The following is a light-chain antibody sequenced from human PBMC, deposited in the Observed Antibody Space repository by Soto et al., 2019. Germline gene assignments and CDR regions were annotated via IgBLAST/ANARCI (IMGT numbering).Light chain of an antibody. CDR1: QSVYSN. CDR2: HAS. V-gene: IGKV3D-15*01. CDR3: QQYSKWPIT. Sequence: EIVMTQSPATLSVSPGERATLSCRASQSVYSNLAWYQQKPGQAPRLLIYHASTRATGIPARFSGGGSGREFTLTISSRQTEDFAVYYCQQYSKWPITFGGGTKVVIK. J-gene: IGKJ4*02.